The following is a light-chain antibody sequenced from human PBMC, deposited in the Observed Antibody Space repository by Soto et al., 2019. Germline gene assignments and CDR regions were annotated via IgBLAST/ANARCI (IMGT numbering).Light chain of an antibody. CDR3: NSYAGSDNYVL. CDR1: NSNIGAGYD. Sequence: QSVLTQPPSVSGAPGQRVTIACTGSNSNIGAGYDVHWYRHFPGAAPKLLLSGNSHRPSGVPDRFSGSKSGNTASLTVSGLQAEDEADYFCNSYAGSDNYVLFGGGTKLTVL. CDR2: GNS. J-gene: IGLJ3*02. V-gene: IGLV1-40*01.